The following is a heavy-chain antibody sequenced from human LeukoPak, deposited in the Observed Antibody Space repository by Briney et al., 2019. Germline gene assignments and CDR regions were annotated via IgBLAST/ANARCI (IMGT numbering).Heavy chain of an antibody. CDR3: ARGSGYEHSRGGAFDI. D-gene: IGHD3-3*01. V-gene: IGHV3-7*01. Sequence: GGSLRLSCAASGFTFSSYWMSWVRQAPGKGLEWVANIKQDGNEKYYVDSVKCRFNISRDNAKNSLYLEMNSLRVEDTAMYYCARGSGYEHSRGGAFDIWGQGTMVTVSS. CDR2: IKQDGNEK. CDR1: GFTFSSYW. J-gene: IGHJ3*02.